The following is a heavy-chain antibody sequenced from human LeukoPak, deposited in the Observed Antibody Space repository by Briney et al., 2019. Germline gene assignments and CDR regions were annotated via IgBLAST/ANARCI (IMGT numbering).Heavy chain of an antibody. CDR2: IYYSGST. CDR3: AREARFPPNNRFDP. D-gene: IGHD1-26*01. V-gene: IGHV4-30-4*01. J-gene: IGHJ5*02. CDR1: GGSISSSDYY. Sequence: SETLSLTCIVSGGSISSSDYYWSWIRQPPGKGLEWIGYIYYSGSTYYNPSLKSRVTISVDTSKNQFSLKLSSVTAADTAVYYCAREARFPPNNRFDPWGQGTLVTVSS.